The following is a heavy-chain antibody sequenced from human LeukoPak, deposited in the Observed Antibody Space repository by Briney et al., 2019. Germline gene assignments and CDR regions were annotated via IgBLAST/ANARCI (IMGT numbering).Heavy chain of an antibody. CDR2: IWADGSNT. CDR1: GFTFSSYW. CDR3: ARSGGGTYFDN. D-gene: IGHD2-15*01. Sequence: GGSLRLSCAASGFTFSSYWMHWVRQAPGKGLEWVAVIWADGSNTDYADSVKGRFTISKDNSKNTLYLQMNSLRAEDTAVYYCARSGGGTYFDNWGQGTLVTVSS. V-gene: IGHV3-33*08. J-gene: IGHJ4*02.